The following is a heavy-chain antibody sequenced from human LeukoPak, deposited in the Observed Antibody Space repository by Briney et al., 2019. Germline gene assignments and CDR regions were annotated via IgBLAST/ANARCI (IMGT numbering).Heavy chain of an antibody. CDR2: ISGSGGTT. CDR3: AKNYDSSGYYWDY. V-gene: IGHV3-23*01. D-gene: IGHD3-22*01. Sequence: PGGSLRLSCAASGFTFNSYAMSWVRQAPGKGLEWVSGISGSGGTTYYADSVKGRFTISRDNSKNTLYVQMNRVRAEDTAVYYCAKNYDSSGYYWDYWGQGTLVTVSS. CDR1: GFTFNSYA. J-gene: IGHJ4*02.